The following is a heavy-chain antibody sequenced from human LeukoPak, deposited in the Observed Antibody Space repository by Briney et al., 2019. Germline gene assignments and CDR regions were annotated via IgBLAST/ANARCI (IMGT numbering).Heavy chain of an antibody. V-gene: IGHV1-2*02. D-gene: IGHD2-21*02. J-gene: IGHJ4*02. CDR3: ARQTDRFFQKTRDCGGDCYPRGFDY. CDR1: GYTFTGYY. CDR2: INPNSGGT. Sequence: ASVKVSCKASGYTFTGYYMHWVRQAPGQGLEWMGWINPNSGGTNYAQKFQGRVTMTRDTSISTAYMELRSLRSDDTAVYYCARQTDRFFQKTRDCGGDCYPRGFDYWGQGTLVTVSS.